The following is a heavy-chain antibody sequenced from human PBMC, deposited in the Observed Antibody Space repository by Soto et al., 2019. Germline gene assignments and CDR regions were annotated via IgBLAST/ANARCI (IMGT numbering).Heavy chain of an antibody. CDR1: GFAFSTYG. V-gene: IGHV3-33*08. CDR3: CGGTGYLGPSDL. CDR2: IWADGSRQ. Sequence: QVQLVESGGGVIQPGKSLRLSCSASGFAFSTYGMHWVRQAPGKGLEWVAVIWADGSRQFYGDSVKGRFTISRDNSKNHLDLQIDRLGGDGTGVYFCCGGTGYLGPSDLRGQGTLVTVSS. D-gene: IGHD3-9*01. J-gene: IGHJ5*02.